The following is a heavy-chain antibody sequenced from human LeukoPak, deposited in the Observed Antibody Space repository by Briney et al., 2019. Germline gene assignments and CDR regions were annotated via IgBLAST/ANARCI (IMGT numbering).Heavy chain of an antibody. J-gene: IGHJ4*02. D-gene: IGHD1-26*01. CDR3: ARQNSPHGNFDY. CDR2: IGISADT. V-gene: IGHV3-13*01. CDR1: GFTFSNHA. Sequence: GGSLRLSCVGSGFTFSNHAMHWVRQPPGKGLEWVSAIGISADTFYVGSVKGRFTISRENGEDSLYLQMNNLGVEDTAIYYCARQNSPHGNFDYWGQGTLVAVSS.